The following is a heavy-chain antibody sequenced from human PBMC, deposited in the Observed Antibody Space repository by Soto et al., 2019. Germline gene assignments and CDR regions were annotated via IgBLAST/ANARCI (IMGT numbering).Heavy chain of an antibody. CDR2: IYYSGST. Sequence: SETLSLTCTVSGGSISSSSYYWGWIRQPPGKGLEWIGSIYYSGSTYYNPSLKSRVTISVDTSKNQFSLKLSSVTAADTAVYYCARQELPVVVAATGVAFDIWGQGTMVTVSS. V-gene: IGHV4-39*01. CDR1: GGSISSSSYY. J-gene: IGHJ3*02. D-gene: IGHD2-15*01. CDR3: ARQELPVVVAATGVAFDI.